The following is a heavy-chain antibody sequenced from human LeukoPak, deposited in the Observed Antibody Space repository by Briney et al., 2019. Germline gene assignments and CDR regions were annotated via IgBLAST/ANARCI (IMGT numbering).Heavy chain of an antibody. CDR3: ARQDYGAAPLRY. CDR1: GGSFSGYY. CDR2: INHSGRT. J-gene: IGHJ4*02. Sequence: SETLSLTCAVYGGSFSGYYWSWIRQPPGKGLEWIGEINHSGRTNYNPSLKSRVTISVDTSKNQFSLKLSSVTAADTAVYYCARQDYGAAPLRYWGQGTLVTVSS. V-gene: IGHV4-34*01. D-gene: IGHD4/OR15-4a*01.